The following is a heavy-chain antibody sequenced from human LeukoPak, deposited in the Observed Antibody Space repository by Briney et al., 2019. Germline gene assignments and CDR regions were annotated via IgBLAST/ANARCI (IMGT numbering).Heavy chain of an antibody. CDR1: SASISTYY. V-gene: IGHV4-59*01. CDR2: IYYTGT. Sequence: SETLSLTCTVSSASISTYYWSWIRQPPGKGLGWIGYIYYTGTSYNPSLKSRVTISADTSKNQFSLKLISVTAADTAVYYCASRKLGNDYWGQGTLVTVSS. D-gene: IGHD7-27*01. J-gene: IGHJ4*02. CDR3: ASRKLGNDY.